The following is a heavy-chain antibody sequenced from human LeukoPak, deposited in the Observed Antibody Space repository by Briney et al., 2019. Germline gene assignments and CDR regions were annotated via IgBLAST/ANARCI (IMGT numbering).Heavy chain of an antibody. CDR3: ARDPAYCSGGSCENHFDY. CDR1: GYTFTGYY. CDR2: INPNSGGT. V-gene: IGHV1-2*02. Sequence: ASVKVSCKASGYTFTGYYMHWVRQAPGQRLEWMGWINPNSGGTNYAQKFQGRVTMTRDTSISTAYMELSRLRSDDTAVYYCARDPAYCSGGSCENHFDYWGQGTLVTVSS. D-gene: IGHD2-15*01. J-gene: IGHJ4*02.